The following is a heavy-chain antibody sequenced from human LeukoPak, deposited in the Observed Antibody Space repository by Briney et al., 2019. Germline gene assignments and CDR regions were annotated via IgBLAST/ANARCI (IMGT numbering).Heavy chain of an antibody. CDR1: GFTFRTYS. V-gene: IGHV3-7*03. CDR3: AKNGDRGAYCSGGSCYPYYYYYMDV. D-gene: IGHD2-15*01. Sequence: GGSLRLSCATSGFTFRTYSVNWVRQAPGKGLEWVANIKQDGSEKYYVDSVKGRFTISRDNSKNTLSLQMNSLRAEDTAIYYCAKNGDRGAYCSGGSCYPYYYYYMDVWGKGTTVTISS. CDR2: IKQDGSEK. J-gene: IGHJ6*03.